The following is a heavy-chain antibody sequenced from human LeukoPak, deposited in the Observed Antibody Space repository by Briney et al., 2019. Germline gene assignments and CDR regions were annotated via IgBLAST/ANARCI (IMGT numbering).Heavy chain of an antibody. CDR2: ISGSGGST. D-gene: IGHD6-13*01. J-gene: IGHJ3*02. V-gene: IGHV3-23*01. Sequence: GGSLRLSCAASGFSFSDYNMSWVRQAPGKGLEWVSAISGSGGSTYYADSVKGRFTISRDNSKNTLYLQMNSLRAEDTAVYYCAKDSRQQLVRNAFDIWGQGTMVTVSS. CDR1: GFSFSDYN. CDR3: AKDSRQQLVRNAFDI.